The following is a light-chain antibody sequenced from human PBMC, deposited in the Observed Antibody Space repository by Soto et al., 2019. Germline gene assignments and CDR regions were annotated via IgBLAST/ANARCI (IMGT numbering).Light chain of an antibody. CDR1: QSISTW. V-gene: IGKV1-5*03. CDR3: QQYNYYPYT. CDR2: KGS. J-gene: IGKJ2*01. Sequence: DIQMTQSPSTLSASIGERVTITCRASQSISTWLAWYQQKPGKAPKVVSFKGSTLESGVPSRFRGSGYGTEFTLIISSLQPDDLATYDCQQYNYYPYTFGQGTKLQIK.